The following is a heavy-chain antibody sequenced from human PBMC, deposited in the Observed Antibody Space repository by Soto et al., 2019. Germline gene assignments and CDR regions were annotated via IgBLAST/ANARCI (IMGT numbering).Heavy chain of an antibody. J-gene: IGHJ3*02. CDR2: IYYSGST. CDR1: GGSISSGDYY. D-gene: IGHD3-9*01. CDR3: ARDLQYFDWLTLAFDI. Sequence: SETLSLTCTVSGGSISSGDYYWSWIRQPPGKGLEWIGYIYYSGSTYYNPSLKSRVTISVDTSKNQFSLKLSSVTAADTAVYYCARDLQYFDWLTLAFDIWGQGTMVTVSS. V-gene: IGHV4-30-4*01.